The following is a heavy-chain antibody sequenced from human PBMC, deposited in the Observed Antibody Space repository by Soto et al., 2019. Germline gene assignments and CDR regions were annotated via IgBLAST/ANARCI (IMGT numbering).Heavy chain of an antibody. CDR3: AKRRGQNYDFWSGYYFDH. V-gene: IGHV3-30*18. CDR1: GFTLNSYG. Sequence: QVQLVESGGGVVQPGRSLRLSCEASGFTLNSYGMHWVRQSPGKGLEWVAGILYDGTNRYYADSVKGRFTISRDNSKNTLYLQMNSLRVEDTAVYYCAKRRGQNYDFWSGYYFDHWGQGTLVTVSS. J-gene: IGHJ4*02. CDR2: ILYDGTNR. D-gene: IGHD3-3*01.